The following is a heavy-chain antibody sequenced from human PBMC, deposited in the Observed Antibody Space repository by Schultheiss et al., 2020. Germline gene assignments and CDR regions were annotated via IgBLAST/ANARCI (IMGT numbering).Heavy chain of an antibody. CDR2: TYYRSKWYN. V-gene: IGHV6-1*01. CDR1: GDSVSSNSAA. CDR3: ARAAWQQPAEYYYYMDV. D-gene: IGHD6-13*01. J-gene: IGHJ6*03. Sequence: SQTLSLTCAISGDSVSSNSAAWNWIRQSPSRGLEWLGRTYYRSKWYNDYAVSVKSRITINPDTSKNQFSLKLSSVTAADTAVYYCARAAWQQPAEYYYYMDVWGKGTTVTVSS.